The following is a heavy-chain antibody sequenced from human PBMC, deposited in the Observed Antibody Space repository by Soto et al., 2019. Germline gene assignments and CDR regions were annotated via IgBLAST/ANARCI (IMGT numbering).Heavy chain of an antibody. V-gene: IGHV1-18*01. Sequence: QVQLVQSGAEVKKPGASVRVSCAASGYSLSNYGISWVRQAPGQGLEWMGWISPYNGNTRGTQKFQDRLTMTTEPSTSTVFMELRSLTSDDTAVYYCARDLSQWAYTHAYGSHWGQGTLVTVSS. D-gene: IGHD3-16*01. J-gene: IGHJ4*02. CDR1: GYSLSNYG. CDR3: ARDLSQWAYTHAYGSH. CDR2: ISPYNGNT.